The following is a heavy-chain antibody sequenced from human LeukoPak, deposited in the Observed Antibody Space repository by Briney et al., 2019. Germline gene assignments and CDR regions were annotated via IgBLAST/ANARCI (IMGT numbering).Heavy chain of an antibody. Sequence: SETLSLTCTVSGGSMSGFFWTWIRQPPGRELEWLGSIYYSGSSTKYNPSLKSRVTISVDTSKSQFSLNLDSATAADTAVYYCARTSRHFYGSGTNLTPWPAGMDVWGQGTTVTVSS. CDR1: GGSMSGFF. CDR2: IYYSGSST. D-gene: IGHD3-10*01. V-gene: IGHV4-59*01. J-gene: IGHJ6*02. CDR3: ARTSRHFYGSGTNLTPWPAGMDV.